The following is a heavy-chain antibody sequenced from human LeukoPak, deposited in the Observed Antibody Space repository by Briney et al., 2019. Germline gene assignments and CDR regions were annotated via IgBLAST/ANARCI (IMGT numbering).Heavy chain of an antibody. CDR3: AKEGRVAGTGYFDY. CDR1: GFTVTSNY. Sequence: GVSLRLSCAASGFTVTSNYMSWVRQAPGKGLEWVSVMYSGGSTYYGDSVKGRSTISRDNSKNTVYLQMNSLRGEDTAVYYCAKEGRVAGTGYFDYWGQGALVIVSS. CDR2: MYSGGST. D-gene: IGHD6-19*01. J-gene: IGHJ4*02. V-gene: IGHV3-53*01.